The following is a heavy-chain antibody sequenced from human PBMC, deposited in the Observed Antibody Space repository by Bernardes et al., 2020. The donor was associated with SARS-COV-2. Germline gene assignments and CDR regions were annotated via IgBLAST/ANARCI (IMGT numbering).Heavy chain of an antibody. Sequence: GSLRLSCAASGFIVSSNYMSWVRQAPGKGLEWVSVVYSGAKTYYADSVKGRFTISRDNSKNTLYLQMNSLRAEDTAEYYCARVIPYYDSSGYPDYYFDYWGQGTLVTVSS. CDR1: GFIVSSNY. CDR2: VYSGAKT. V-gene: IGHV3-53*01. J-gene: IGHJ4*02. D-gene: IGHD3-22*01. CDR3: ARVIPYYDSSGYPDYYFDY.